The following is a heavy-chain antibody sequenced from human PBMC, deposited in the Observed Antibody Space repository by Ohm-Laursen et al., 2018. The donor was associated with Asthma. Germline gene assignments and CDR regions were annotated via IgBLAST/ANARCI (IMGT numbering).Heavy chain of an antibody. J-gene: IGHJ4*02. CDR2: VSANSGKT. CDR1: GFTFSDYA. D-gene: IGHD2-21*02. Sequence: SLRLSCSASGFTFSDYALTWVRQAPGKGLEWVAGVSANSGKTRYADSVKGRFTISRDNPKNILYLQMNSLRADDTAVYFCAKDVFAGQNVVVVTAADCWGQGTLVTVSA. CDR3: AKDVFAGQNVVVVTAADC. V-gene: IGHV3-23*01.